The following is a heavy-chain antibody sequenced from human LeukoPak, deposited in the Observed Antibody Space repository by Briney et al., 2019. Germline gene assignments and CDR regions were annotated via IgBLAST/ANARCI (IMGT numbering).Heavy chain of an antibody. J-gene: IGHJ3*02. CDR3: ARSSLVLLWFGELSYDAFDI. V-gene: IGHV1-2*02. CDR1: GYTFTGYY. Sequence: ASVKVSCKASGYTFTGYYMHWVRQAPGQGLEWMGWINPNSGGTNYAQKFQGRVTMTRDTSISRAYMELSRLRSDDTAVYYCARSSLVLLWFGELSYDAFDIWGQGTMVTVSS. CDR2: INPNSGGT. D-gene: IGHD3-10*01.